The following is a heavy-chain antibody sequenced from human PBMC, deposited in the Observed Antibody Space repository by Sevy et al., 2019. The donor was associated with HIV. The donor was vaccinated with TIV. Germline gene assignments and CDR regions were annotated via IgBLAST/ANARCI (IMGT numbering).Heavy chain of an antibody. J-gene: IGHJ3*02. CDR2: INTGTGDQ. CDR1: GDPLNVYK. V-gene: IGHV1-3*04. CDR3: ARNEDI. Sequence: ASVKVSCKASGDPLNVYKIHWVRQAPGQSLEWMGWINTGTGDQRFSQNFQGRVTLTRDTSASTAYMELSSLRSEDTAIYYCARNEDIWGQGTMVTVSS.